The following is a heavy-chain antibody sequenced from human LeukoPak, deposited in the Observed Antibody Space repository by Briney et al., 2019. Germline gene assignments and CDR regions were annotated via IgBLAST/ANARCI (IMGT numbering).Heavy chain of an antibody. CDR1: GFTFSSYS. CDR2: ISSSSSYI. V-gene: IGHV3-21*01. CDR3: ARLATNGGYGY. J-gene: IGHJ4*02. D-gene: IGHD5-12*01. Sequence: PGGSLRLSCPASGFTFSSYSMNWVRQAPGKGLEWVSSISSSSSYIYYAGSVKGRFTISRDNAKNSLYLQMNSLRTEDTAVYYCARLATNGGYGYWGQGTLVTVSS.